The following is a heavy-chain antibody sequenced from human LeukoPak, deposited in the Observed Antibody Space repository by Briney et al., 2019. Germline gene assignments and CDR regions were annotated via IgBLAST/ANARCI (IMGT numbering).Heavy chain of an antibody. CDR1: GFTFSSHG. CDR3: AKRGYCSGGRCYSFHFDY. V-gene: IGHV3-30*18. CDR2: MSYDGTNK. J-gene: IGHJ4*02. Sequence: GRSLRLSSAASGFTFSSHGMRWVRQAPGKGLEWVALMSYDGTNKVYADSVKGRFTISRDNSKNTLYLEMNNLRAEDTAVYYCAKRGYCSGGRCYSFHFDYWGQGTLVTVSS. D-gene: IGHD2-15*01.